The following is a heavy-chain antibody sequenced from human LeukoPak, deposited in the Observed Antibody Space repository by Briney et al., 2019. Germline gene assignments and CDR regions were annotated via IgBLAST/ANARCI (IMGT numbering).Heavy chain of an antibody. CDR1: GYSFTSYW. V-gene: IGHV5-51*01. CDR3: ARVPYIVVVPAAIGWFDP. D-gene: IGHD2-2*02. Sequence: GESLKISCKGSGYSFTSYWIGWVRQMPGKGLEWMGIIYPGDSDTRYSPSFQGQVTISADKSISTAYLQWRSLKASDTAMYYCARVPYIVVVPAAIGWFDPWGQGTLVTVSS. J-gene: IGHJ5*02. CDR2: IYPGDSDT.